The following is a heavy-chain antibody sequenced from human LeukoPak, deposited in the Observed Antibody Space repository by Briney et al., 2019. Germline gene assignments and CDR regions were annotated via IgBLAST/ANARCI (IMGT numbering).Heavy chain of an antibody. V-gene: IGHV4-59*12. CDR3: ARDSSRDSSSFDY. CDR2: IYYSGST. CDR1: GGSISSYY. J-gene: IGHJ4*02. D-gene: IGHD6-6*01. Sequence: SETLSLTCTVSGGSISSYYWSWIRQPPGKGLEWIGYIYYSGSTNYNPTLKSRVTISVDTSKNQFSLKLSSVTAADTAVYYCARDSSRDSSSFDYWGQGTLVTVSS.